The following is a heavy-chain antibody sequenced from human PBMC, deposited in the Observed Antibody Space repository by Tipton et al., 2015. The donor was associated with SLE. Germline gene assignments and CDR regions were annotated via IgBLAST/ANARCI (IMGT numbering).Heavy chain of an antibody. CDR3: VRDGAGDLGAFDI. V-gene: IGHV4-39*07. CDR1: GASISSSAND. D-gene: IGHD2-21*02. Sequence: TLSLTCTVSGASISSSANDWGWIRQPPGKALEWIGSIYNSENTHYNPSLKSRVTTSVDTSKNQVSLRLTSVTAADTALYYCVRDGAGDLGAFDIWGQGTLAVVSS. CDR2: IYNSENT. J-gene: IGHJ3*02.